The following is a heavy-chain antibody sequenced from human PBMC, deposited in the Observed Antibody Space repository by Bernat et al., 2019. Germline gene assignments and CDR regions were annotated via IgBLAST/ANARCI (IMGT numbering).Heavy chain of an antibody. V-gene: IGHV4-34*01. D-gene: IGHD5-12*01. J-gene: IGHJ4*02. CDR3: ARGGAKGYAN. CDR2: INHSGST. CDR1: GGSFSGYY. Sequence: QVQLQQWGAGLLKPSETLSLTCAVYGGSFSGYYWSWIRQPPGKGLEWIGEINHSGSTNYNPSLKSRVTISVETSKNRFSLKLSSVTAADTAVYSCARGGAKGYANWGQGTLVTVSS.